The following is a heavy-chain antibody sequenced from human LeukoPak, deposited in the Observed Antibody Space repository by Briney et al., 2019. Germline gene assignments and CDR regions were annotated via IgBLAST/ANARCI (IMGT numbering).Heavy chain of an antibody. V-gene: IGHV4-59*08. J-gene: IGHJ3*02. CDR1: GGSISNYY. CDR3: ARGPYKYDGSGAFDI. Sequence: KSSETLSLTCTVSGGSISNYYWSWIRQPPGKGLEWIGYIYYSGSTNYNPSLKSRVTISVDTSKNQFSLKLTSVTAADTAVYYCARGPYKYDGSGAFDIWGQGTMVTVSS. D-gene: IGHD3-22*01. CDR2: IYYSGST.